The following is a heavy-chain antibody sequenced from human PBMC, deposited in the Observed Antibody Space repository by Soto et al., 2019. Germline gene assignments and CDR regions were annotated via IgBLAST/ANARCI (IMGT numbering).Heavy chain of an antibody. V-gene: IGHV4-31*01. CDR1: GGSISSGGYY. CDR3: AIHRRRSHPYYYYGMDV. J-gene: IGHJ6*02. Sequence: TLSLTCTVSGGSISSGGYYWSWIRQHPGKGKEWIGYIYYSGSTYYNQPLKSPVTISIDTSKIQFYLKLSSVTAADTAVYYCAIHRRRSHPYYYYGMDVWGQGTTVTVS. CDR2: IYYSGST.